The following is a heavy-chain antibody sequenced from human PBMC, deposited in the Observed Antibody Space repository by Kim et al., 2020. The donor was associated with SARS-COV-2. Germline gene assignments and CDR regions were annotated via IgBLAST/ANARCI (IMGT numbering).Heavy chain of an antibody. D-gene: IGHD3-3*01. CDR2: GGT. Sequence: GGTNYTPSLKSRVTMSVDTSKNQFSLKLSSVTAADTAVYYCARDGSGYRDWGQGTLVTVSS. J-gene: IGHJ4*02. CDR3: ARDGSGYRD. V-gene: IGHV4-4*07.